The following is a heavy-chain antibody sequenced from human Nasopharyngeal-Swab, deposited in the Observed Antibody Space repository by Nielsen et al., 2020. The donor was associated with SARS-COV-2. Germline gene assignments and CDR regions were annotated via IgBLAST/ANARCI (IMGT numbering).Heavy chain of an antibody. CDR3: ARSGYYSGSYGSDY. Sequence: GGSLRLSCAASGFTFSSYGMHWVRQAPGKGLEWVSVIYSGGSTYYADSVKGRFTISRDNSKNTLYLQMNSLRAEDTAVYYCARSGYYSGSYGSDYWGQGTLVTVSS. D-gene: IGHD1-26*01. J-gene: IGHJ4*02. CDR2: IYSGGST. V-gene: IGHV3-53*01. CDR1: GFTFSSYG.